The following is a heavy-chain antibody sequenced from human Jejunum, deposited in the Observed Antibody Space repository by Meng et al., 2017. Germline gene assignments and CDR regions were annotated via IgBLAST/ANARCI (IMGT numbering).Heavy chain of an antibody. Sequence: QLGQSGSELENPGASGKVSCKASGYTFTSFAITWVRQAPGQGLEWMGWINGDNGDTNNQQNFQGRLIMTTDTSTSTAYMELRSLRSDDTAVYYCARTLPHSSGDKRGLDYWGQGTLVTVSS. D-gene: IGHD1-26*01. CDR1: GYTFTSFA. J-gene: IGHJ4*02. CDR3: ARTLPHSSGDKRGLDY. V-gene: IGHV1-18*01. CDR2: INGDNGDT.